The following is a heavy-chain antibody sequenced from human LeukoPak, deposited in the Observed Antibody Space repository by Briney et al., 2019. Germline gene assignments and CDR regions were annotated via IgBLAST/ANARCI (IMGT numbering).Heavy chain of an antibody. CDR1: GGSFSGYY. CDR2: IYDSGST. V-gene: IGHV4-59*08. D-gene: IGHD2-8*01. J-gene: IGHJ4*02. CDR3: ARQRCNNGVCALLN. Sequence: SETLSLTCAVYGGSFSGYYWSWIRQPPGKGLEWIGNIYDSGSTNYNPSLKSRVTISMDTSKNQFSLTLSSVTAADTAVYYCARQRCNNGVCALLNWGQGTLVTVSS.